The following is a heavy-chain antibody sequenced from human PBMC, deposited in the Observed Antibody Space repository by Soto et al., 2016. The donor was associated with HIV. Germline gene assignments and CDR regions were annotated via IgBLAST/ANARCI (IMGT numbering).Heavy chain of an antibody. CDR3: ARVRGSGSYHWFDP. V-gene: IGHV4-59*01. J-gene: IGHJ5*02. CDR1: GGSISSYY. CDR2: IYYSGST. D-gene: IGHD3-10*01. Sequence: VQLQESGPGLVKPSETLSLTCTVSGGSISSYYWSWIRQPPGKGLEWIGYIYYSGSTNYNPSLKSRVTISVDTSKNQFSLKLSSVTAADTAVYYCARVRGSGSYHWFDPWGQGPWSPSPX.